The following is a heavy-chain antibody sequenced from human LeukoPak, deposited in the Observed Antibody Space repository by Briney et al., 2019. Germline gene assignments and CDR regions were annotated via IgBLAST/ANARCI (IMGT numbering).Heavy chain of an antibody. J-gene: IGHJ6*02. V-gene: IGHV1-8*01. CDR3: ARGSEGYYYYYGMDV. Sequence: GASVTVSCKASGYTFTSYDINWVRQANGQGLEWMGWMNPNSGNTGYAQKFQGRVTMTRNTSISTAYMELSSLRSEDTAVYYCARGSEGYYYYYGMDVWGQGTTVTVSS. CDR1: GYTFTSYD. CDR2: MNPNSGNT.